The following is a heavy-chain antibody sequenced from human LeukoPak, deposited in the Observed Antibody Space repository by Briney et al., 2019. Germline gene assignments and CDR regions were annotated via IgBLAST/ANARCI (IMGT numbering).Heavy chain of an antibody. V-gene: IGHV3-23*01. Sequence: PGGSLRLSCAASGFTFSSYAMSWVRQAPGKGLEWVSAISGSGDNTYYADSVKGRFTISRDNSKNTLYLQMNSLRAEDMALYYCAKSSNYDILTGDFDYWGQGALVTVSS. D-gene: IGHD3-9*01. J-gene: IGHJ4*02. CDR3: AKSSNYDILTGDFDY. CDR1: GFTFSSYA. CDR2: ISGSGDNT.